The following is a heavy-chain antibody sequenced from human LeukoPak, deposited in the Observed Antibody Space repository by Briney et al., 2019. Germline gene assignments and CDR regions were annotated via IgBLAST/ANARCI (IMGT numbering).Heavy chain of an antibody. CDR1: GGSFSGYY. Sequence: DPSETLSLTCAVYGGSFSGYYWSWIRQPPGKGLEWIGEINHSGSTNYNPSLKSRVTISVDTSKNQFSLKLSSVTAADTAVYYRARGGAIFGVVIARYYYYYGMDVWGQGTTVTVSS. CDR3: ARGGAIFGVVIARYYYYYGMDV. V-gene: IGHV4-34*01. CDR2: INHSGST. J-gene: IGHJ6*02. D-gene: IGHD3-3*01.